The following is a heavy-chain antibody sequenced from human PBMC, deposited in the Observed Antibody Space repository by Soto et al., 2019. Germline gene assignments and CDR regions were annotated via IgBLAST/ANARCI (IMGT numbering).Heavy chain of an antibody. V-gene: IGHV1-46*03. CDR1: GYTFTSYY. J-gene: IGHJ3*02. Sequence: ASVKVSCKASGYTFTSYYMHWVRQAPGQGLEWMGIINPSGGSTSYAQKFQGRVTMTRDTSTSTVYMEVSSLRSEDTAVYYCARAMVIGGAFDIWGQGTMVTVSS. D-gene: IGHD5-18*01. CDR2: INPSGGST. CDR3: ARAMVIGGAFDI.